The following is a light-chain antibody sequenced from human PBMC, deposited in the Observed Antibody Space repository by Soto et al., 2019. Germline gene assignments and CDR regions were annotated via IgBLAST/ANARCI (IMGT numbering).Light chain of an antibody. CDR2: EVT. V-gene: IGLV2-14*01. CDR1: TSDVGAYNY. Sequence: QSVLTQPASVSGSPGHSITISCTGTTSDVGAYNYVSWYQLHPGKAPKVIIHEVTNRPSGISNRFFGSKSGNTASLTISGLRAEDEADYICASYSTLTPFVFGTGTKLNVL. J-gene: IGLJ1*01. CDR3: ASYSTLTPFV.